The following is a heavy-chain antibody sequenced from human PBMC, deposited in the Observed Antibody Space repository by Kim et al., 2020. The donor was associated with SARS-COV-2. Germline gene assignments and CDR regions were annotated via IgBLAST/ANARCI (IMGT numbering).Heavy chain of an antibody. V-gene: IGHV4-39*01. CDR3: ARHLTPFDY. Sequence: YDHPSLKGRVTISVDPSKNPFTLKLSSVTAAATAVYYCARHLTPFDYWGQGTLVTVSS. J-gene: IGHJ4*02. D-gene: IGHD2-15*01.